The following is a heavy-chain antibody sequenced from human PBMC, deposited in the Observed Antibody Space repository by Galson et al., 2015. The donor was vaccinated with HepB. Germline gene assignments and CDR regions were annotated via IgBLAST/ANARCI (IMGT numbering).Heavy chain of an antibody. J-gene: IGHJ5*02. CDR2: FYSSANT. CDR3: ARGIYCGGDCYYWFDT. V-gene: IGHV4-59*01. CDR1: GDSFSGYY. Sequence: ETLSLTCNVSGDSFSGYYWTWIRQSPGKGLEWIGYFYSSANTNYNPSLKSRVTLSVDRSKRQFSLRLTSVTAADTAIYYCARGIYCGGDCYYWFDTWGQGILVTVSS. D-gene: IGHD2-21*01.